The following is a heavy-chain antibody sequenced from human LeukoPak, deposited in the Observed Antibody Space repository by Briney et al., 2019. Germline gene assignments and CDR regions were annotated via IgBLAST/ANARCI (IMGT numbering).Heavy chain of an antibody. CDR2: TSNDGSNK. D-gene: IGHD3-10*01. J-gene: IGHJ4*02. CDR3: ACLGVPGSYKHFFDY. V-gene: IGHV3-30*03. Sequence: GRSLRLSCAASGFTFSSYGMHWVRQGPGKGLEWVAVTSNDGSNKEYADSVKGRFTVSRDNAKNTLYLQMNSLRAEDTALYYCACLGVPGSYKHFFDYWGQGTLVTVSS. CDR1: GFTFSSYG.